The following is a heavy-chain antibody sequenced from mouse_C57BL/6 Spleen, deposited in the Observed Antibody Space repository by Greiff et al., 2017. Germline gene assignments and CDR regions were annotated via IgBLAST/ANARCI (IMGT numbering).Heavy chain of an antibody. D-gene: IGHD1-1*02. CDR2: INPNNGGT. J-gene: IGHJ2*01. CDR1: GYTFTDYY. Sequence: EVKLVESGPELVKPGASVKISCKASGYTFTDYYMNWVKQSHGKSLEWIGDINPNNGGTSYNQKFKGKATLTVDKSSSTAYMELRSLTSEDSAVYYCAREVEGYYFDYWGQGTTLTVSS. V-gene: IGHV1-26*01. CDR3: AREVEGYYFDY.